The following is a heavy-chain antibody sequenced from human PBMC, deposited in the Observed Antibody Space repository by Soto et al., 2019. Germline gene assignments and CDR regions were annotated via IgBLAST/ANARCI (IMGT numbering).Heavy chain of an antibody. CDR2: VSYDGKNK. V-gene: IGHV3-30*03. CDR1: GFTFRLYG. D-gene: IGHD1-26*01. Sequence: QVQLVESGGGVVQPGRSRTLSCVASGFTFRLYGMHWVRQAPGKGLEWVAAVSYDGKNKWYGDSVQGRFTISRDNSKNTVCLQRSSLRTEDTAVYYCARGREVAAVQEWWGQGIVVAVSS. CDR3: ARGREVAAVQEW. J-gene: IGHJ1*01.